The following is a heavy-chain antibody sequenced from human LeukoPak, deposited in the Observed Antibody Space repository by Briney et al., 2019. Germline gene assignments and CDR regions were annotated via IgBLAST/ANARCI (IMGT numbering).Heavy chain of an antibody. Sequence: GGSLRLSCTASGFSFSSYWMSWVRQTPGKGLEFVANINQDGSVTNYVDSLKGRCTISRDNAKKSLYLEIRSLRADDTALYYCARDPGSSSFDLWGQGTLVTVSS. J-gene: IGHJ4*02. CDR2: INQDGSVT. CDR1: GFSFSSYW. D-gene: IGHD6-13*01. CDR3: ARDPGSSSFDL. V-gene: IGHV3-7*01.